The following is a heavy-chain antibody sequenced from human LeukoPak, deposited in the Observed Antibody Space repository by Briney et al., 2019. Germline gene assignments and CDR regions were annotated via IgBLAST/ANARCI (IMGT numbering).Heavy chain of an antibody. J-gene: IGHJ4*02. V-gene: IGHV3-7*01. CDR1: GFDFSGFS. CDR3: AREMTTVSTGNDY. Sequence: GGSLRLSCVVSGFDFSGFSMSWVRQAPGKGLEWVAIMDEYGSDIFYVESVKGRFIISRANARNSLYLQMNNLRAEDTAVYYCAREMTTVSTGNDYWGQGTLVTVSS. CDR2: MDEYGSDI. D-gene: IGHD4-17*01.